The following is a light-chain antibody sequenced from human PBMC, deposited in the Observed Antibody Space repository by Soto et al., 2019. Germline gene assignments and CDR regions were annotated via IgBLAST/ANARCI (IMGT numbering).Light chain of an antibody. CDR1: RSVSSN. V-gene: IGKV3-15*01. CDR2: GAS. CDR3: QQYNNWPPKWT. J-gene: IGKJ1*01. Sequence: EIVMTQSPATLSVSPGERATLSCRASRSVSSNLAWYQQKPGQAPRLLIYGASTRATGIPARFSGSGSGSEFTHTISSLQSEDFAVYYCQQYNNWPPKWTFGQGTKV.